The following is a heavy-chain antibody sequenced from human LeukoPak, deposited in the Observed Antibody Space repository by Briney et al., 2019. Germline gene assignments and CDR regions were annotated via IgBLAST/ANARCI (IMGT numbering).Heavy chain of an antibody. CDR3: AREGGDIVVVPAAKAVRPGIRSEYYFDY. Sequence: QSGGSLRLSCAASGFTFSSYGMHWVRQAPGKGLEWVAVIWYDGSNKYYADSVKGRFTISRDNSKNTLYLQMNSLRAEDTAVYYCAREGGDIVVVPAAKAVRPGIRSEYYFDYWGQGTLVTVSS. J-gene: IGHJ4*02. V-gene: IGHV3-33*01. D-gene: IGHD2-2*01. CDR2: IWYDGSNK. CDR1: GFTFSSYG.